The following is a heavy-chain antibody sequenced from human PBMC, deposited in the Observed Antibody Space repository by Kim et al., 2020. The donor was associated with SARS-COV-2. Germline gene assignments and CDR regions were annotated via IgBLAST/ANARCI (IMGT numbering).Heavy chain of an antibody. D-gene: IGHD4-17*01. J-gene: IGHJ6*03. V-gene: IGHV3-30*02. Sequence: SVKSRFTSSRDNAKNTLYLQMNSLRAEDTAVYYCAKVLTTGGYYYYYMDVWGKGTTVTVSS. CDR3: AKVLTTGGYYYYYMDV.